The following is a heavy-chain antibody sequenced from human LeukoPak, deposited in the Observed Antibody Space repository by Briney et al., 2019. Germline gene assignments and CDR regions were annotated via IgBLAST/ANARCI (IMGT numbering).Heavy chain of an antibody. J-gene: IGHJ4*02. Sequence: PGGSLRLSCAASGFTFSSYCMSWIRQAPGKGLEWVSNIKKGGSEKYYVDSVKGRFTISRDNAKNSLYLQMNSLRAEDTAVYYWAGRYRYYYDSTGYWYGDSGDFDYWGQGTLVTVSS. V-gene: IGHV3-7*03. CDR2: IKKGGSEK. CDR1: GFTFSSYC. CDR3: AGRYRYYYDSTGYWYGDSGDFDY. D-gene: IGHD3-22*01.